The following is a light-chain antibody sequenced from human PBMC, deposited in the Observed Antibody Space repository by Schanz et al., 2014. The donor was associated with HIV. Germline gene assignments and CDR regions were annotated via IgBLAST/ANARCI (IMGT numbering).Light chain of an antibody. Sequence: EIVMTQSPGTLSVSPGERATLSCRASQTVSNNLAWYQQKPGQAPRLLIYDASNRATGIPARFSGSGSGTDFTLTISSLEPEDIAVYYCQQRSNWPRYTFGQGTRLEIK. CDR3: QQRSNWPRYT. J-gene: IGKJ2*01. V-gene: IGKV3-11*01. CDR2: DAS. CDR1: QTVSNN.